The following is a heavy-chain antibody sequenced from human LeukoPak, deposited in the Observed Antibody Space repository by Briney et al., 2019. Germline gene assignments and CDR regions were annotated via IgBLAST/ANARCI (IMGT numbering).Heavy chain of an antibody. J-gene: IGHJ4*02. CDR3: ATAVSPLYYYDSSGYRPAHFVY. CDR2: FYHEDGET. D-gene: IGHD3-22*01. V-gene: IGHV1-24*01. CDR1: GYTLPQLS. Sequence: ASVTVSCMVRGYTLPQLSMHWVRQTPGKGLEWMGGFYHEDGETLYAQKFHGRATMTEDTSTDTAYMELSSLRAEDAAVYYCATAVSPLYYYDSSGYRPAHFVYWVQGALVAVSS.